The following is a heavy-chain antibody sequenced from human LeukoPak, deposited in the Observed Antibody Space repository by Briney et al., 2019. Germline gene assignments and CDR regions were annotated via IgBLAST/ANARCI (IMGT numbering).Heavy chain of an antibody. D-gene: IGHD1-26*01. CDR3: VRPKWPYRNTELDY. Sequence: PGGSLRLSCAASGFTFDDYAMHWVRQAPGKGLEWVSGISWNGGNKVYADSVKGRFSISRDNAKNSLYLQMNNLRPEDAALYYCVRPKWPYRNTELDYWGQGTLVAVSS. CDR1: GFTFDDYA. V-gene: IGHV3-9*01. J-gene: IGHJ4*02. CDR2: ISWNGGNK.